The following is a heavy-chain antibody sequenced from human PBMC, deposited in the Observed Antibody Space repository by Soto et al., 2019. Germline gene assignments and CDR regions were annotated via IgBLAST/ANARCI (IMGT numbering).Heavy chain of an antibody. D-gene: IGHD5-12*01. V-gene: IGHV1-69*12. Sequence: QVQLVQSGAEVRQPASSVKVSCKTSGGTFSSYAISWVRQAPGQGLEWMGGIVPIADTSTYAQKFQGRVTITADESTSTVYMELSSLRSDDTAVYYCVRVVAIPGYPDNWGQGTLVTV. CDR3: VRVVAIPGYPDN. J-gene: IGHJ4*02. CDR2: IVPIADTS. CDR1: GGTFSSYA.